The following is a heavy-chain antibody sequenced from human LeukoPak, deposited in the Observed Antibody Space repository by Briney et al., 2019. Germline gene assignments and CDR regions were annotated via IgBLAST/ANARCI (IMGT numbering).Heavy chain of an antibody. CDR3: TTTQAGVTFGLDY. J-gene: IGHJ4*02. Sequence: PGGSLRLSCAASGFTFNNVWMSWVRQAPGKGLEWVGRIKTKTSAGTTDYAAAVKGRFTISRDDSENTVYLQMNSLKTEDTAVYFCTTTQAGVTFGLDYWGQGTLVTVSS. V-gene: IGHV3-15*01. D-gene: IGHD3-10*01. CDR2: IKTKTSAGTT. CDR1: GFTFNNVW.